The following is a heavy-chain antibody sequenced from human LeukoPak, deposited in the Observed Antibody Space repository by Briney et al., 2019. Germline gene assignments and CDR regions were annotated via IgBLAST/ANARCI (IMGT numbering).Heavy chain of an antibody. CDR3: ARVRGSSGWSLPLSGNWFDP. Sequence: PSETLSLTCAVYGGSFSGYYWSWIRQPPGKGLEWIGEINHSGGTNYNPSLKSRVTISVDTSKNQFSLKLSSVTAADTAVYYCARVRGSSGWSLPLSGNWFDPWGQGTLVTVSS. J-gene: IGHJ5*02. CDR2: INHSGGT. D-gene: IGHD6-19*01. CDR1: GGSFSGYY. V-gene: IGHV4-34*01.